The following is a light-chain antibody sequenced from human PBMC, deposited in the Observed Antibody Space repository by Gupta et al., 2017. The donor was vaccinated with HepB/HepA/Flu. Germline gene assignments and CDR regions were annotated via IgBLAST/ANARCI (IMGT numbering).Light chain of an antibody. Sequence: SVLPPPPSVSGAPVQRLTISCTGSSSNIGAGYDVHWYQQLPGTAPKLLIYANRNRPSGVPDRFSGSKSGTSASLAITGLQAEYEADYYCQSYDSSLSGYVVFGGGTKLTVL. V-gene: IGLV1-40*01. J-gene: IGLJ2*01. CDR2: ANR. CDR1: SSNIGAGYD. CDR3: QSYDSSLSGYVV.